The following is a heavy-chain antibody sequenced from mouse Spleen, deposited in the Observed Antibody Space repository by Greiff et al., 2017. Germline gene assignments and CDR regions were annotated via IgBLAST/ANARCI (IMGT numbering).Heavy chain of an antibody. J-gene: IGHJ1*01. CDR2: ISYDGSN. CDR1: GYSITSGYY. Sequence: EVKLMESGPGLVKPSQSLSLTCSVTGYSITSGYYWNWIRQFPGNKLEWMGYISYDGSNNYNPSLKNRISITRDTSKNQFFLKLNSVTTEDTATYYCARDPSLPYWYFDVWGAGTTVTVSS. V-gene: IGHV3-6*01. CDR3: ARDPSLPYWYFDV.